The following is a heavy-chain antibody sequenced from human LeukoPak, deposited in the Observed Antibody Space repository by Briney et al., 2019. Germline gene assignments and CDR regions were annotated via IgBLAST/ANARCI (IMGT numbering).Heavy chain of an antibody. CDR1: GFTVSSYW. D-gene: IGHD5-24*01. CDR3: ARVGRWLQYFNY. J-gene: IGHJ4*02. CDR2: INSDGSST. Sequence: GGSLRLSCAASGFTVSSYWMHWVRQAPGKGLVWVSRINSDGSSTSYADSVKGRFTISRDNAKNTLYLQMNSLRAEDTAVYYCARVGRWLQYFNYWGQGTLVTVSS. V-gene: IGHV3-74*01.